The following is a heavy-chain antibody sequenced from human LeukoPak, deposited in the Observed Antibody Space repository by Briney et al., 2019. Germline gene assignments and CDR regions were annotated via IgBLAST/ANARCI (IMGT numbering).Heavy chain of an antibody. Sequence: PSETLSLTCTVSGGSISSSSYYWGWIRQPPGKGLEWIGSIYYSGSTYYNPSLKSRVTISVDTSKNQFSLKLSSVTAADTAVYYCARQGDYDFWSGYWNWFDPWGQGTLVTVSS. D-gene: IGHD3-3*01. CDR2: IYYSGST. J-gene: IGHJ5*02. CDR3: ARQGDYDFWSGYWNWFDP. V-gene: IGHV4-39*01. CDR1: GGSISSSSYY.